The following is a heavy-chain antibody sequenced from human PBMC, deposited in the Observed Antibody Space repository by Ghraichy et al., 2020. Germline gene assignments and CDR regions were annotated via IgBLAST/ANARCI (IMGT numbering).Heavy chain of an antibody. CDR1: GFIFSSYV. V-gene: IGHV3-23*01. CDR3: AKDFPVTGYYYGMDV. D-gene: IGHD2-21*02. J-gene: IGHJ6*02. Sequence: GSLRLSCEASGFIFSSYVMSWVRQTPGKGLEWVSGISGSGTNTYYADSVKGRFTIARDNSKTTLYLQMNSLRAEDTAVYYCAKDFPVTGYYYGMDVWGQGTTVTVS. CDR2: ISGSGTNT.